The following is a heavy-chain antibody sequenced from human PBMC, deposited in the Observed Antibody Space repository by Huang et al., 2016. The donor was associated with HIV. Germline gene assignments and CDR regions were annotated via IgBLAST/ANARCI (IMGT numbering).Heavy chain of an antibody. CDR1: GYTFTDYF. Sequence: QVHLVQSGAEGKKPGASVRVSCKASGYTFTDYFLHWVRQAPGQGLEWRGWMKPNSGDTNYAQKFQDRVTMTRDTFINTAYMELRRLTSDDTAVYYCSTSGEFYDSSGVLDYWGQGTLVIVST. CDR3: STSGEFYDSSGVLDY. D-gene: IGHD3-22*01. CDR2: MKPNSGDT. J-gene: IGHJ4*02. V-gene: IGHV1-2*02.